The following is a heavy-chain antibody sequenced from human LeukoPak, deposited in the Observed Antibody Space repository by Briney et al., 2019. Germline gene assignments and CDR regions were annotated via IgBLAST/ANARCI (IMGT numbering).Heavy chain of an antibody. CDR2: ITSSGSTV. CDR1: GFTFSSYT. CDR3: ARVGSSSKYYYYMDA. D-gene: IGHD3-10*01. J-gene: IGHJ6*03. V-gene: IGHV3-48*04. Sequence: GGSLRLSCAASGFTFSSYTMNWVRQAPGKGLEWVSYITSSGSTVYYADSVKGRFTISRDNAKNSLYLQMQSPTAEDTAVYFCARVGSSSKYYYYMDAWGKGTTVTVSS.